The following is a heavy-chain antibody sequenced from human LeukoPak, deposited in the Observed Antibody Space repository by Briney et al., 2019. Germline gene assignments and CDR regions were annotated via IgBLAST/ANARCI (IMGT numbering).Heavy chain of an antibody. CDR1: GGSISSYY. CDR2: IYTSGST. J-gene: IGHJ4*02. Sequence: PSETLSLTCTVSGGSISSYYWSWIRQPPGKGLEWIGYIYTSGSTNYNPSIKSRVTISVDTSKNQFSLKLSSVTAADTAVYYCARLDYDRTIDYWGQGTLVTVSS. CDR3: ARLDYDRTIDY. D-gene: IGHD3-22*01. V-gene: IGHV4-4*09.